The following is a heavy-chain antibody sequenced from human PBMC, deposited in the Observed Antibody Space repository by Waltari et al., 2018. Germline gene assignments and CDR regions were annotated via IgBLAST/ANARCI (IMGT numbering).Heavy chain of an antibody. CDR3: ARVVVVVVAATFYYYYGMDV. J-gene: IGHJ6*02. V-gene: IGHV4-34*01. CDR2: INHSGST. Sequence: QVQLQQWGAGLLKPSETLSLTCAVYGGSFSGYYWSWIRQPPGTGLEWIGEINHSGSTNYNPSLKSRVTISVDTSKNQFSLKLSSVTAADTAVYYCARVVVVVVAATFYYYYGMDVWGQGTTVTVSS. CDR1: GGSFSGYY. D-gene: IGHD2-15*01.